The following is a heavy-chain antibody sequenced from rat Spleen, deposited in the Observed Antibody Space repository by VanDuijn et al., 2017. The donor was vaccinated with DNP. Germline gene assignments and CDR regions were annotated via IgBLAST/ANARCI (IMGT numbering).Heavy chain of an antibody. Sequence: EVQLQESGPGLVKPSQSLSLTCSVTGYSITSNYWAWIRKFPGNKMEWMGYINYSGTTAYNPSLRSRISITRDTSKNQFFLQLNSVTTEDTATYYCARGLNYGGYNYYWYFDFWGQGTLVTVSS. V-gene: IGHV3-1*01. J-gene: IGHJ1*01. D-gene: IGHD1-11*01. CDR1: GYSITSNY. CDR2: INYSGTT. CDR3: ARGLNYGGYNYYWYFDF.